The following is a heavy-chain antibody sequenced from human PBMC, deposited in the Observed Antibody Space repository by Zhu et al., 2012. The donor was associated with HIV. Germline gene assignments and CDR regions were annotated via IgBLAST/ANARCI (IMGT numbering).Heavy chain of an antibody. CDR3: ARGNRSAPVGSWSDP. V-gene: IGHV4-59*11. CDR2: IYYSGST. Sequence: QVQLQESGPGLVKPSETLSLTCTVSGGSISSHYWSRIRQPPGKGLEWIGYIYYSGSTNYNPSLKSRVTISVDTSKNQFSLKLSSVTAADTAVYYCARGNRSAPVGSWSDPWGQGTLVHRLL. CDR1: GGSISSHY. D-gene: IGHD3-10*01. J-gene: IGHJ5*02.